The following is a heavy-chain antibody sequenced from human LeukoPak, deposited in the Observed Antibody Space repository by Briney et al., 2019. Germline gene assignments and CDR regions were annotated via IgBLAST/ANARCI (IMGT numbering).Heavy chain of an antibody. CDR1: GFTFSNYG. V-gene: IGHV3-30*18. J-gene: IGHJ4*02. CDR2: ISYDGTNK. Sequence: GGSLRLSCAASGFTFSNYGIHWVRQAPGKGLEWVVIISYDGTNKYYADSVKGRFTISRDNSKNTLYLQMNSLRAEDTAMYYCAKEEGVMAIAGSPSGYWGQGTLVTVSS. CDR3: AKEEGVMAIAGSPSGY. D-gene: IGHD2-21*01.